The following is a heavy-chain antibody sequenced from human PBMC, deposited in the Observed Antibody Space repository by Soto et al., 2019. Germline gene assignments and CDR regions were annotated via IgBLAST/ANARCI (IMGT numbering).Heavy chain of an antibody. CDR2: ISSSSSYT. J-gene: IGHJ6*02. D-gene: IGHD2-2*01. CDR1: GFTFSDYY. CDR3: AIYCSSTSCYSYGMDV. Sequence: QVQLVESGGGLVKPGGSLRLSCAASGFTFSDYYMSWIRQAPGKGLEWVSYISSSSSYTNYADSVKGRFTISRDNAKNSLYLQMNSLTAEDTAVYYCAIYCSSTSCYSYGMDVWGQGTTVTVSS. V-gene: IGHV3-11*05.